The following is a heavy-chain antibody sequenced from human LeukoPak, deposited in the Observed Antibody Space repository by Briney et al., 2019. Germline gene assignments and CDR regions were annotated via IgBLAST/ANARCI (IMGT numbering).Heavy chain of an antibody. CDR1: GFTFSRYV. V-gene: IGHV3-23*01. CDR2: ISGSGGST. Sequence: GRSLRLSCAASGFTFSRYVMSWVRQAPGKGQEWVSVISGSGGSTNYADSVKGRFTISRDNSKNTLDLQMNSLRAEDTAVYYCAKDLSYYGSSGYYYVDYWGQGTLVTVSS. J-gene: IGHJ4*02. D-gene: IGHD3-22*01. CDR3: AKDLSYYGSSGYYYVDY.